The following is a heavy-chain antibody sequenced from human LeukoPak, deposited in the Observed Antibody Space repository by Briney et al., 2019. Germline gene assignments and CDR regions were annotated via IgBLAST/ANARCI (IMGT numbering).Heavy chain of an antibody. J-gene: IGHJ4*02. CDR2: INPNSGGT. CDR3: AREAYDYVWGADY. V-gene: IGHV1-2*02. D-gene: IGHD3-16*01. Sequence: GASVKVSCKASGYTFTGYYMHWVRQAPGQGLEWMGWINPNSGGTNYAQKFQGRVTMTRDTSISTAYMELSRLRSDDTAVYYCAREAYDYVWGADYWGQGTLVTVSS. CDR1: GYTFTGYY.